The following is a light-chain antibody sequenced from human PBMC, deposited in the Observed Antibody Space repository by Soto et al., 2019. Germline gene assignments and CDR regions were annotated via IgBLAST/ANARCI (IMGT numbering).Light chain of an antibody. CDR3: QQGYRIFQT. V-gene: IGKV1-39*01. CDR1: QNIGSY. Sequence: DIQMTQSPSSLSASVRDTVTITCRASQNIGSYLNWYQQKPGKAPTLVIYAASTLQSGVPSRFSGSGSGTDFNLTISSLNPEDFATYFCQQGYRIFQTFGRGTKLEVK. CDR2: AAS. J-gene: IGKJ1*01.